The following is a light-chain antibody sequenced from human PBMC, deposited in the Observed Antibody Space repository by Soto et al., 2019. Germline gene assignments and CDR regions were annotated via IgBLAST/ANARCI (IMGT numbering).Light chain of an antibody. Sequence: EIVLTQSPATLSLSPGDGATLSCRASRTISKYLAWYQQKPGQAPRLLIYGASDRATGVPDRFTGSGSGTDFTLTISRLEPEDFAVYYCQQYGNTPQTFGQGTKVDIK. CDR2: GAS. CDR3: QQYGNTPQT. J-gene: IGKJ1*01. CDR1: RTISKY. V-gene: IGKV3-20*01.